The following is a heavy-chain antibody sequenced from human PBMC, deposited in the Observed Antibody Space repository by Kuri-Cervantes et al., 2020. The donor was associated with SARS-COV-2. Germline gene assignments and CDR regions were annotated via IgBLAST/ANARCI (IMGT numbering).Heavy chain of an antibody. D-gene: IGHD1-26*01. J-gene: IGHJ4*02. CDR3: ARAPSGSPTDY. CDR2: INFDGGHT. Sequence: GESLKISCAASGFTFSSYWMHWVRQSPGKGLVWLSRINFDGGHTNYADSVRGRFTVSRDNAKNTLYLQMDSLRDEDTAVYFCARAPSGSPTDYWGQGTLVTVSS. V-gene: IGHV3-74*01. CDR1: GFTFSSYW.